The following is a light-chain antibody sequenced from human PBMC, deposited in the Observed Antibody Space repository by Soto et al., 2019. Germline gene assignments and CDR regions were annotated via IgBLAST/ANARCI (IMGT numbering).Light chain of an antibody. V-gene: IGKV3-20*01. CDR1: QSINNRY. J-gene: IGKJ3*01. CDR2: AAS. CDR3: QQFGSSPGFT. Sequence: EIVLTQSPGTLSLSPGERATLSCRASQSINNRYLAWYQQKPGQAPRLLIYAASSRATGIPDRFSGSGSGTDFTLTISRLEPEDFPVYYCQQFGSSPGFTFGPGTKWISN.